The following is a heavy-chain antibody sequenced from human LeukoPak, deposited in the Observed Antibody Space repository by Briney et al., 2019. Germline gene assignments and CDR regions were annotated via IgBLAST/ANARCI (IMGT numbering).Heavy chain of an antibody. V-gene: IGHV4-4*02. J-gene: IGHJ4*02. D-gene: IGHD1-26*01. CDR2: INHSGST. Sequence: PSETLSLTCAVSGGSISSSYWWSWVRQPPGKGLEWIGEINHSGSTNYNPSLKSRVTISVDTSKNQFSLKLSSVTAADTAVYYCARTTTAHDYWGQGTLVTVSS. CDR3: ARTTTAHDY. CDR1: GGSISSSYW.